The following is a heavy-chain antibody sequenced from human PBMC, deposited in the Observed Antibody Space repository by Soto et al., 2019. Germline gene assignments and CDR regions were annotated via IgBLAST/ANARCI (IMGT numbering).Heavy chain of an antibody. CDR3: ARILVGKSPFDI. V-gene: IGHV2-5*02. J-gene: IGHJ3*02. Sequence: QITLKESGPTLVKATQTLTLTCTFSGFSLSSSGVGVGWIRQPPGKALDWLALIYWDDDQRYSPSLKSRLTIPKHTYKHQVVLTLPTVDPVHSAIFSCARILVGKSPFDIWGQGTRVTVSS. D-gene: IGHD1-26*01. CDR1: GFSLSSSGVG. CDR2: IYWDDDQ.